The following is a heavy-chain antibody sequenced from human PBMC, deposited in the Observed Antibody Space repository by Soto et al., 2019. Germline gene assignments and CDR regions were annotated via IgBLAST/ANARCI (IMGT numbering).Heavy chain of an antibody. V-gene: IGHV1-69*13. D-gene: IGHD3-22*01. Sequence: GSSVKVSCKASGGTFSNHAISWVRQAPGQGLEWVGGIIPMFPTADYAQRFQGRVTITADDSTTTVYMELSGLRSEDTAVYYCARGYYDSSGYFSQDIWGQGTMVTVSS. CDR3: ARGYYDSSGYFSQDI. CDR2: IIPMFPTA. CDR1: GGTFSNHA. J-gene: IGHJ3*02.